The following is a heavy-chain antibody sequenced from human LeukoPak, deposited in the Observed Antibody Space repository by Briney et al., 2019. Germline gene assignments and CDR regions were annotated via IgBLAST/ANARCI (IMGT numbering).Heavy chain of an antibody. Sequence: SQTLSLTCTVSGGAISSGSYYWSWIRQPAGKGLEWIGRIYTSGSTNYSPSLKSQVTISVDTSKNQFSLKLSSVTAADTAVYYCARDSSGWYTPHWGQGTLVTVSS. J-gene: IGHJ4*02. D-gene: IGHD6-19*01. CDR1: GGAISSGSYY. CDR3: ARDSSGWYTPH. CDR2: IYTSGST. V-gene: IGHV4-61*02.